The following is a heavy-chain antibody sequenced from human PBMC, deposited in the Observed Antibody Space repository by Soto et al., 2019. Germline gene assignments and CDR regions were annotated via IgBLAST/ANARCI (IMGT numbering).Heavy chain of an antibody. Sequence: QVQLVQSGPELKKPGASVKVSCKTSGYSFYNSGISWVRQAPGQGLEWMGWISVYSGYAHYAQKFQGRVIMTADTFTSTSYMELRGLRSGDTAMYYCSKNGTTWFAAWGQGTLVTVSS. V-gene: IGHV1-18*01. J-gene: IGHJ5*02. CDR2: ISVYSGYA. CDR1: GYSFYNSG. CDR3: SKNGTTWFAA. D-gene: IGHD1-1*01.